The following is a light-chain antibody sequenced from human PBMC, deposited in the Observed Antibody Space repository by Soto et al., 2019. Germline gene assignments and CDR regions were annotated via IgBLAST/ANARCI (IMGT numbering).Light chain of an antibody. V-gene: IGKV3-20*01. J-gene: IGKJ5*01. CDR3: QQYGSSPTT. CDR2: GAS. CDR1: QSVSSSY. Sequence: ESVSTQSPGTLSLSPGERDTLSCRASQSVSSSYLAWYQQKPGQAPRLLIYGASSRATGIPDRFSGSGSGTDFTLTISRLEPEDFAVYYCQQYGSSPTTFGQGTRLEIK.